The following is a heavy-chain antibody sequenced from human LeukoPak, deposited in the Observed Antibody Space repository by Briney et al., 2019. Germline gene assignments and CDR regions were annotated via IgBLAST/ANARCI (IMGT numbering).Heavy chain of an antibody. CDR1: GSIFTRYW. J-gene: IGHJ4*02. V-gene: IGHV5-51*01. CDR2: IYPGDSDT. CDR3: ARGDYYDSSGSVLDY. D-gene: IGHD3-22*01. Sequence: GAPLQISSEGAGSIFTRYWIGWVRRLPGKGLEWMGMIYPGDSDTRYSPSFKGQVTISADKSNNTASLQWSSLKASDTAMYYCARGDYYDSSGSVLDYWGQGTLVTVSS.